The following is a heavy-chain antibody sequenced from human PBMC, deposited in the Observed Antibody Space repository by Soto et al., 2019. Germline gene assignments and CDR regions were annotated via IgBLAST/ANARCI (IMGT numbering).Heavy chain of an antibody. J-gene: IGHJ4*02. D-gene: IGHD3-3*01. Sequence: EVQLVESGGGLVQPGGSLRLSCAASGFTFSSYWMSWVRQAPGKGLEWVANIKQDGSEKYYVDSVKGRFTISRDNAKNSMYLQMNSLRAEDTAVYYCARDPGDYDFWSGNTSFDYWGQGTLVTVSS. CDR1: GFTFSSYW. CDR2: IKQDGSEK. V-gene: IGHV3-7*01. CDR3: ARDPGDYDFWSGNTSFDY.